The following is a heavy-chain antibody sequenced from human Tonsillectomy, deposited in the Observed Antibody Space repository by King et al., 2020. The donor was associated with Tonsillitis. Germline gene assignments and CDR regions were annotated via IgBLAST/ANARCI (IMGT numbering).Heavy chain of an antibody. Sequence: VQLVESGGGVVQPGRSLRLSCAASGFTFSSYGMHWVRQAPGKGLEWVAVISYDGSNKYYADSVKGRFTISRDNSKNTLYLQMNSLRGEDTAVYYCAKDLYDFWSGYLTPGIASDIWDQGTMVTVSS. CDR1: GFTFSSYG. D-gene: IGHD3-3*01. J-gene: IGHJ3*02. V-gene: IGHV3-30*18. CDR2: ISYDGSNK. CDR3: AKDLYDFWSGYLTPGIASDI.